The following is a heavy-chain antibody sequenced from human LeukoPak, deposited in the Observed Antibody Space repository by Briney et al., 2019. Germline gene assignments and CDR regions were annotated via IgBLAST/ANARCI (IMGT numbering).Heavy chain of an antibody. Sequence: ASVEVSCKASGYTFTSYYMHWVRQAPGQGLEWMGIINPSGGSTSYAQKFQGRVTMTRDTSTSTVYMELSSLRSEDTAVYYCARASRPTYYYGSGSYPFDYWGQGTLVTVSS. D-gene: IGHD3-10*01. CDR3: ARASRPTYYYGSGSYPFDY. CDR1: GYTFTSYY. V-gene: IGHV1-46*01. J-gene: IGHJ4*02. CDR2: INPSGGST.